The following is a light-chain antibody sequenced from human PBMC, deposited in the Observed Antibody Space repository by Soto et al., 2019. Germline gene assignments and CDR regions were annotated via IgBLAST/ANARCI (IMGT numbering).Light chain of an antibody. J-gene: IGLJ2*01. CDR1: SSDVGGYNY. V-gene: IGLV2-8*01. CDR3: SSYAGSNILV. CDR2: EVS. Sequence: QSALAQPPSASGSPGQSVTISCTGTSSDVGGYNYVSWYQQHPGKAPKSMIYEVSKRPSGVPDRFSGSKSGNTASLTVSGLQAGDEADYYCSSYAGSNILVFGGGTKLTVL.